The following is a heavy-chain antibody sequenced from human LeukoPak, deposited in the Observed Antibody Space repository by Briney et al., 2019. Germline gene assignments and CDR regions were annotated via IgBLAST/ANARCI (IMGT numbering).Heavy chain of an antibody. Sequence: SETLSLTCAVYGESFSDHYWNWIRQPPGKGLEWIGEINHSGTTNYNASLKSRVTISVDTPKNHFSLKLNPMTAADTAVYYCARKASHFSYGLRAIDYWGQGNLVTVSS. D-gene: IGHD5-18*01. V-gene: IGHV4-34*01. CDR2: INHSGTT. CDR1: GESFSDHY. J-gene: IGHJ4*02. CDR3: ARKASHFSYGLRAIDY.